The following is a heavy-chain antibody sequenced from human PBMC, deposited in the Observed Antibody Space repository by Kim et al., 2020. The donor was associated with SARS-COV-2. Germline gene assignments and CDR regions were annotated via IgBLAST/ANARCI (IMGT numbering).Heavy chain of an antibody. V-gene: IGHV1-24*01. J-gene: IGHJ5*02. D-gene: IGHD3-16*02. Sequence: YARTCQGRVTKTEDTSTDTAYMELSSLRSEDTAVYYCATSAIVITGWFDPWGQGTLVTVSS. CDR3: ATSAIVITGWFDP.